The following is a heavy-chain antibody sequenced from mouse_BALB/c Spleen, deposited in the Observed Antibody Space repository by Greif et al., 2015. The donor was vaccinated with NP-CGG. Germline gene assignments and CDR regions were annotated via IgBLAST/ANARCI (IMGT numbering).Heavy chain of an antibody. CDR1: GYTFSSYW. Sequence: HVQLKDSGAELMKPGASVKISCKATGYTFSSYWIEWVKQRPGHGLEWIGEILPGSGSTNYNEKFKGKATFTADTSSNTAYIQLSSLTSEDSAVYYCAKGYDYDAMDYWGQGTSVTVSS. CDR2: ILPGSGST. D-gene: IGHD2-10*02. CDR3: AKGYDYDAMDY. V-gene: IGHV1-9*01. J-gene: IGHJ4*01.